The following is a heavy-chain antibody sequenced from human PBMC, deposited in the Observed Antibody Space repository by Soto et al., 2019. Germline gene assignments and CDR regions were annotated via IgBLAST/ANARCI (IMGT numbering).Heavy chain of an antibody. V-gene: IGHV4-31*03. CDR2: IYYSGST. CDR3: EGYSYGPPYAFDI. D-gene: IGHD5-18*01. J-gene: IGHJ3*02. CDR1: GDSISSGGYY. Sequence: TLSLTCTVSGDSISSGGYYWSWIRQHPGKGLEWIGYIYYSGSTYYNPSLKSRVTISVDTSKNQFSLKLSSVTAADTAVYYCEGYSYGPPYAFDIWGQGTMVTVSS.